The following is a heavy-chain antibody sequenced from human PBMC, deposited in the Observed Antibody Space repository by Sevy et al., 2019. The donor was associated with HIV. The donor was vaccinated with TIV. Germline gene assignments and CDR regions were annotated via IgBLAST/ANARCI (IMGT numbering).Heavy chain of an antibody. J-gene: IGHJ4*02. CDR2: IWFDGSNT. Sequence: GGSLKLSCAASGFTFSSYGMHWVRHAPGKGLEWVALIWFDGSNTYYADSVKGRFTISRDIAKNTLHLQMNSLRAEDTAVYYCARDLEFYDYGDYGPAFMPDYWGQGTLVTVSS. CDR1: GFTFSSYG. V-gene: IGHV3-33*01. CDR3: ARDLEFYDYGDYGPAFMPDY. D-gene: IGHD4-17*01.